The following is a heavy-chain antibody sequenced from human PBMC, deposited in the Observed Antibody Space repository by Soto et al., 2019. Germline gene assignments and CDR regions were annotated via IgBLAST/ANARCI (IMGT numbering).Heavy chain of an antibody. CDR1: GYTVTIYY. Sequence: QVQLVQSGAEVKKPGSSVIVSCKASGYTVTIYYIQWVRQAPGQGLEWRGRINPTGGATSYAQKFQRRVTMTSDTSTSTVYMEVNSMRSEDTAVYYCARALAPYNSSDFWGQGTLFTVSS. CDR2: INPTGGAT. D-gene: IGHD1-1*01. CDR3: ARALAPYNSSDF. J-gene: IGHJ4*02. V-gene: IGHV1-46*01.